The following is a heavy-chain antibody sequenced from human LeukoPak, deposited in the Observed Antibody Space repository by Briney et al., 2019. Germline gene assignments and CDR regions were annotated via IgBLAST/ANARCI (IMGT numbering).Heavy chain of an antibody. Sequence: SGPTLVKPPQTLTLTCTFSGFSLSTRGVGVGWIRQPPGMALEWLPLIYWNDDKRYSPSLKSRLTITKDTSKNQVVLTMTNMDPVDTATYYCAYRQYGDYVLDYWGQGTLVTVSS. CDR2: IYWNDDK. J-gene: IGHJ4*02. D-gene: IGHD4-17*01. V-gene: IGHV2-5*01. CDR1: GFSLSTRGVG. CDR3: AYRQYGDYVLDY.